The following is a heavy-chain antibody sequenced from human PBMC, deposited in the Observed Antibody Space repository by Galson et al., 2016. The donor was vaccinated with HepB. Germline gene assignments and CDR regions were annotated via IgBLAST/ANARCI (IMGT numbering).Heavy chain of an antibody. CDR2: IWFDGSNQ. D-gene: IGHD5-18*01. CDR1: GFTFMSYG. CDR3: ARVGDTSMVTGWFDP. Sequence: SLRLSCAASGFTFMSYGMHWVRQAPGKGLEWVAVIWFDGSNQYYADSVKGRFTISRDNSKNSLYLQMNSLRDEDTAVYYCARVGDTSMVTGWFDPWGQGTLVTVSS. J-gene: IGHJ5*02. V-gene: IGHV3-33*01.